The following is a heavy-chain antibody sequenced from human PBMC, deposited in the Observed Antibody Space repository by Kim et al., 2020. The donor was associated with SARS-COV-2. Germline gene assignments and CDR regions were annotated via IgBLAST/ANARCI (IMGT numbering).Heavy chain of an antibody. CDR3: ARVPASEALGTRDYYFDY. CDR1: GGSFSGYY. CDR2: INHSGST. J-gene: IGHJ4*02. D-gene: IGHD3-16*01. V-gene: IGHV4-34*01. Sequence: SETLSLTCAVYGGSFSGYYWSWIRQPPGKGLEWIGEINHSGSTNYNPSLKSRVTISVDTSKNQFSLKLSSVTAADTAVYYCARVPASEALGTRDYYFDYWGQGTLVTVSS.